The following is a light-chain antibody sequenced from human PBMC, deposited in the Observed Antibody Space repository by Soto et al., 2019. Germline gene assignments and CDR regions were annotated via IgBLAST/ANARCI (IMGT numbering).Light chain of an antibody. J-gene: IGKJ1*01. CDR1: QSISSY. CDR3: QQSYSTPRT. CDR2: AAS. Sequence: DIQMTQSPSSLSASVGDRVTITCRASQSISSYLNWYQQKPGKAPKLLIYAASSLQSGVPSRFSGSGSGTDFTLTISSVQPEYFATYYCQQSYSTPRTFGQGTKVEIK. V-gene: IGKV1-39*01.